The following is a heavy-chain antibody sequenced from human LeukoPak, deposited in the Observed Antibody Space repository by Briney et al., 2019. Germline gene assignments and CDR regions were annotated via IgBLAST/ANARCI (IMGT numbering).Heavy chain of an antibody. Sequence: PGGSLRLSCAASGFTFSSYWMTWVRQAPGKGLEWVANIKQDGSQRFYVDSVKGRFTISRDNAKNSLYLQMYSLRAEDTAVYYCARGEQLNYFAYWGQGALVTVSS. V-gene: IGHV3-7*01. CDR2: IKQDGSQR. D-gene: IGHD1-26*01. CDR1: GFTFSSYW. J-gene: IGHJ4*02. CDR3: ARGEQLNYFAY.